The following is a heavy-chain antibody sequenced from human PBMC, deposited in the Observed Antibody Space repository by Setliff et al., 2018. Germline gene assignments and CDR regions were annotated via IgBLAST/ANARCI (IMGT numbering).Heavy chain of an antibody. J-gene: IGHJ3*02. CDR3: ARVALVVVIRNAFDI. CDR1: GGSISSGGYY. V-gene: IGHV4-31*11. Sequence: SETLSLTCAVYGGSISSGGYYWSWIRQHPGKGLEWIGYIYYSGSTYYNPSLKSRVTISVDTSKNQFSLKLSSVAAADTAVYYCARVALVVVIRNAFDIWGQGTMVTVSS. D-gene: IGHD2-21*01. CDR2: IYYSGST.